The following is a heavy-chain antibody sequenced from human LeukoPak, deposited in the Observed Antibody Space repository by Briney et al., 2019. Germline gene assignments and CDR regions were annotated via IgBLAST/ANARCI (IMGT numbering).Heavy chain of an antibody. CDR2: ISSSSSPI. V-gene: IGHV3-48*02. CDR1: GFTFSSYW. Sequence: GGSLRLSCAASGFTFSSYWMNWVRQAPGKGLEWVSYISSSSSPIYYADSVKGRFTISRDNAKNSVYLQMNSLRDEDTAVYYCARDWSSPDAFDIWGQGTMVTVS. CDR3: ARDWSSPDAFDI. J-gene: IGHJ3*02. D-gene: IGHD1-26*01.